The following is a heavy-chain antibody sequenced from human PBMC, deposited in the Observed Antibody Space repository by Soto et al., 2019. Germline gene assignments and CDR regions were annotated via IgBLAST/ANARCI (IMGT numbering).Heavy chain of an antibody. CDR1: GGSISSGGYY. D-gene: IGHD6-19*01. CDR2: IYYSGST. J-gene: IGHJ4*02. CDR3: ARQSSGWYGGTYYFDY. V-gene: IGHV4-31*03. Sequence: SETLSLTCTVSGGSISSGGYYWSWIRQHPGKGLEWIGYIYYSGSTYYNPSLKSRVTISVDTSKNQFSLKLSSVTAADTAVYYCARQSSGWYGGTYYFDYWGQGTLVTVS.